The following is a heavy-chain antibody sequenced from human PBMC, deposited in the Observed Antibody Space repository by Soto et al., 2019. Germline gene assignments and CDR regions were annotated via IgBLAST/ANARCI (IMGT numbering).Heavy chain of an antibody. CDR1: ACSFSTCG. CDR3: AKDPGGVQLWDFFDY. D-gene: IGHD5-18*01. Sequence: GGSLRRSCAASACSFSTCGMHWVRQAPGKGLEWVAVISYDERNKFYADSVKGRFTISRDNSKNMLYLQMNSLRTEDTAVYYCAKDPGGVQLWDFFDYWGQGTLVTVSS. CDR2: ISYDERNK. J-gene: IGHJ4*02. V-gene: IGHV3-30*18.